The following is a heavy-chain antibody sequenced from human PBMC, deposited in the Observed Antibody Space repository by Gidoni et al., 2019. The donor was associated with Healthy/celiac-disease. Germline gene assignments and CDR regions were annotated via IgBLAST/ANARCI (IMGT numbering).Heavy chain of an antibody. D-gene: IGHD6-13*01. V-gene: IGHV4-34*01. CDR3: ARTPGSSPFDY. CDR2: INHSGST. Sequence: QVQLQQWGAGLLKPSETLSLTCAVYGGSFSGYYWSWIRQPPGKGLEWIGEINHSGSTNYNPSLKSRVTISVDTSKNQFSLKLSSVTAADTAVYYCARTPGSSPFDYWGQGTLVTVSS. J-gene: IGHJ4*02. CDR1: GGSFSGYY.